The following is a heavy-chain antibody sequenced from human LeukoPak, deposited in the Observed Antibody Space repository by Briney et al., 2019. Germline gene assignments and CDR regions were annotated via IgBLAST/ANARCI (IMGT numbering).Heavy chain of an antibody. CDR1: GGSISSSTYY. J-gene: IGHJ4*02. Sequence: SETLSLTCSVSGGSISSSTYYWGWIRQPPGKGLEWIAGIHYGGSTYYSPSLKSRLAIFIDPSKNQFSLKVRSVTAADTAVYYCAVLAQTYWGQGILVTVSS. CDR2: IHYGGST. V-gene: IGHV4-39*01. CDR3: AVLAQTY.